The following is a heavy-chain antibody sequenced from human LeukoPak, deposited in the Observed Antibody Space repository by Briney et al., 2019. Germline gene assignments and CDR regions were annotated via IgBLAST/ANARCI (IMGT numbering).Heavy chain of an antibody. D-gene: IGHD1-7*01. Sequence: SETLDLTCTGSGGSISSYYWSWIRQPPGKGLEWMGDIYYSGSTNYNPSLKSRVTISVDTSKNQFSLKLSSVTAADTAVYYCARVLGTTNSPYDAFDIWGQGTMVNVSS. V-gene: IGHV4-59*01. CDR2: IYYSGST. CDR3: ARVLGTTNSPYDAFDI. J-gene: IGHJ3*02. CDR1: GGSISSYY.